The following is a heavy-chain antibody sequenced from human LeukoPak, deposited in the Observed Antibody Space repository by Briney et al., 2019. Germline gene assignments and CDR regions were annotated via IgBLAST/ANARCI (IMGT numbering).Heavy chain of an antibody. CDR3: ARDPGIVGATSGY. CDR2: ISSSSSYI. Sequence: PGGSLRLSCAASGFTFSSYSMNWVRQAPGKGLEWVSSISSSSSYIYYADSVKGRFTISRDNAKNSLYLQMNSLRAEDTAVYYCARDPGIVGATSGYWGQGTLVTVSS. CDR1: GFTFSSYS. D-gene: IGHD1-26*01. J-gene: IGHJ4*02. V-gene: IGHV3-21*04.